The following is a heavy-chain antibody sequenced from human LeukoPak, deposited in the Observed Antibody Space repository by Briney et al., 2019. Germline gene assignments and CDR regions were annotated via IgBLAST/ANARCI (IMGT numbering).Heavy chain of an antibody. Sequence: GGSLRLSCAASGFTFSSYAMSWVRQAPGKGLEWVSAISGSGGSTYYADSVKGRFTISRDNSKNTLYLQMNSLRAEDTAVYYCAKLQSGGYYYGSGSYYNDNDYWGQGTLVTVSS. CDR2: ISGSGGST. V-gene: IGHV3-23*01. CDR1: GFTFSSYA. CDR3: AKLQSGGYYYGSGSYYNDNDY. J-gene: IGHJ4*02. D-gene: IGHD3-10*01.